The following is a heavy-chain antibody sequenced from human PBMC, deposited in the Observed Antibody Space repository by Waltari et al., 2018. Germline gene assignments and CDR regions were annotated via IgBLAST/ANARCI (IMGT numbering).Heavy chain of an antibody. CDR1: GFTFSSYA. CDR3: AKHSSSWYGYFDL. J-gene: IGHJ2*01. Sequence: EVQLLESGGGLVQPGGSLRLSCAASGFTFSSYAMSWFRQAPGKGLEWVSAISGSGGSTYYADAVKGRFTISRDNSKNTLYLQMNSLRAEDTAVYYCAKHSSSWYGYFDLWGRGTLVTVSS. CDR2: ISGSGGST. V-gene: IGHV3-23*01. D-gene: IGHD6-13*01.